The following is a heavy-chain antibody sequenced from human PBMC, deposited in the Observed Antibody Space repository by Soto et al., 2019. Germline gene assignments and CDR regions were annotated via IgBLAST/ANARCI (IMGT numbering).Heavy chain of an antibody. D-gene: IGHD5-12*01. CDR3: ARGRSGSIQPARCMDV. J-gene: IGHJ6*02. Sequence: QVQLVQSGAEVKKPGSSVNVSCKTSGGTFSSYTISWVRQAPGQGLEWMGRIIPILGIANYAQKFQGRVTITADKSTSTAYMELSSLRSEDTAVYYCARGRSGSIQPARCMDVWGQGTTVTVSS. CDR1: GGTFSSYT. V-gene: IGHV1-69*02. CDR2: IIPILGIA.